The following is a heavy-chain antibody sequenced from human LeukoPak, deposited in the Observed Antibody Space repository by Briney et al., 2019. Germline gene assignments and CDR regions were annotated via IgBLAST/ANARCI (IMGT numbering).Heavy chain of an antibody. J-gene: IGHJ5*02. V-gene: IGHV4-38-2*02. CDR3: ARDHNWNYQYVWFDP. CDR1: GFSIGSGYY. CDR2: VYHSGTT. D-gene: IGHD1-7*01. Sequence: SETLSLTCAVSGFSIGSGYYWAWIWQPPGKGLEWIGSVYHSGTTYHNPSLKSRVTISVDTSKNQFSLRLTSVTAADTAVYFCARDHNWNYQYVWFDPWGQGTLVTVSS.